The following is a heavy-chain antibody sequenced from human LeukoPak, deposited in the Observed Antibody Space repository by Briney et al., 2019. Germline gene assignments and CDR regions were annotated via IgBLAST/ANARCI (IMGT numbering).Heavy chain of an antibody. D-gene: IGHD4/OR15-4a*01. V-gene: IGHV3-23*01. Sequence: QSGGSLRLSCAASGFTFSSYMMNWVRQAPGKGLEWVSGLSGSGGSTDYADSVKGRFTVSRDNSKNTLFLQMNSLRAEDTAIYYCAKERDYGPADYWGQGTLVTVSS. J-gene: IGHJ4*02. CDR1: GFTFSSYM. CDR2: LSGSGGST. CDR3: AKERDYGPADY.